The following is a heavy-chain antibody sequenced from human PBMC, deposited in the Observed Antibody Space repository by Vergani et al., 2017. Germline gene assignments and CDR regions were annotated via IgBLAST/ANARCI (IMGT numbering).Heavy chain of an antibody. J-gene: IGHJ4*02. Sequence: QVQLVQSGAEVKKPGASVRVSCKTSGYTFTNYYIHWVRQAPGQGLEWMGIINPSGGSTTYAQQFQGRLTRTRDTSTSTVYMDLSNLRSEDTTVYYCARPHGDILPPDPRRLDYWGQGTLVTVSS. CDR1: GYTFTNYY. CDR2: INPSGGST. V-gene: IGHV1-46*03. CDR3: ARPHGDILPPDPRRLDY.